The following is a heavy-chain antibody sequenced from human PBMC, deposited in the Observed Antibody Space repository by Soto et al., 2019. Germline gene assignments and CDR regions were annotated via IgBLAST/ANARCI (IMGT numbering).Heavy chain of an antibody. V-gene: IGHV3-73*01. CDR3: TTSGYDKFVDY. Sequence: GGSLRLSCAASGFSFICSSMHWVRQSSGKGLEWVGRMRSRANSYATTYAESVKGRFTISRDDSKNTAYLQMNSLKTEDTAVYYCTTSGYDKFVDYWGQGILVTVSS. CDR2: MRSRANSYAT. D-gene: IGHD5-12*01. CDR1: GFSFICSS. J-gene: IGHJ4*02.